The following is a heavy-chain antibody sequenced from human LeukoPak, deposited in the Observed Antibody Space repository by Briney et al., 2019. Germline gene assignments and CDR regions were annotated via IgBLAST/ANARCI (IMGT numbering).Heavy chain of an antibody. CDR2: TSNDGNNE. D-gene: IGHD2-21*02. CDR1: GFTFSSYS. CDR3: ARVVVTLAAFDY. V-gene: IGHV3-30*04. Sequence: GGSLRLSCAASGFTFSSYSMHWVRQAPGKGLEWVAVTSNDGNNEDYADSVKGRFTISRDNSKNTLYLQMNSLRVEDTAVYYCARVVVTLAAFDYWGQGTLVTVSS. J-gene: IGHJ4*02.